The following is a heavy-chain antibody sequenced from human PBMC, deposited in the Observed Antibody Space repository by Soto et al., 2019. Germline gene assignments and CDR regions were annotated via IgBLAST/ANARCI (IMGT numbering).Heavy chain of an antibody. CDR2: LSGSGGST. CDR3: AKVVAARLFYPYFDY. V-gene: IGHV3-23*01. J-gene: IGHJ4*02. Sequence: GGSLRLSYAASGFTFSSYAMSWVRQAPGKGLEWVSALSGSGGSTYYADSVKGRFTISRDNSKNTLYLQMNSLRAEDTAVYYCAKVVAARLFYPYFDYWGQGTLVTVSS. CDR1: GFTFSSYA. D-gene: IGHD6-6*01.